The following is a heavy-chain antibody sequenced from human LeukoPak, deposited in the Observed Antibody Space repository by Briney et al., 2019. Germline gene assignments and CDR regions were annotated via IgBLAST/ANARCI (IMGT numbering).Heavy chain of an antibody. CDR2: IHYTGTT. CDR3: ATQTKAYCSSTSCYDAFDI. Sequence: SETLSLTCSVSGGSVSGYYWSWIRQPPGKGLEWIGYIHYTGTTNYNPSLKSRVTISVDTSKNQFSLKLSSVTAADTAVYYCATQTKAYCSSTSCYDAFDIWGQGTMVTVSS. V-gene: IGHV4-59*02. CDR1: GGSVSGYY. D-gene: IGHD2-2*01. J-gene: IGHJ3*02.